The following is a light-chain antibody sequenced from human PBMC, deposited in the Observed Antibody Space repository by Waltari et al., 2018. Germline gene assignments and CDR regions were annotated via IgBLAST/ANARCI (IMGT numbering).Light chain of an antibody. CDR3: QEYGCAGT. Sequence: ESVSTQPPGTLPLSPGERATLSCRASQRISNNYLARDQQKPGPAPRLLIYGTSSRAAGIPDRFTGSGSGTDLTLTTNRVRPEHFSMYICQEYGCAGTFGQGTKV. CDR1: QRISNNY. J-gene: IGKJ1*01. V-gene: IGKV3-20*01. CDR2: GTS.